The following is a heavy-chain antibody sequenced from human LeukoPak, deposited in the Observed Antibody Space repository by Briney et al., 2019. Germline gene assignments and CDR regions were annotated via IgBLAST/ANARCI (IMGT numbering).Heavy chain of an antibody. CDR3: ARWASIFDY. CDR1: GYSFSSGYY. J-gene: IGHJ4*02. Sequence: SETLSLTCAVSGYSFSSGYYWGWIRPPPGKGLGWFGSIYHSGSTYYNPSLKSRVTISVDTSKNHFSLKLSSVTAADTAVYYCARWASIFDYWGQGTLVTVSS. V-gene: IGHV4-38-2*01. CDR2: IYHSGST. D-gene: IGHD1-26*01.